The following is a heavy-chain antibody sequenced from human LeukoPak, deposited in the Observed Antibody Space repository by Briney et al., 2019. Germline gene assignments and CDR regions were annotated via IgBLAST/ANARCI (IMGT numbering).Heavy chain of an antibody. Sequence: GGSLRLSCAASGFTFSNYAMSWVRQAPGKGLEWLAYISGSGSDIYYADSVKGRFTISRDNAKNSLYLQMNSLRPEDTALYYCSTDPRLLIYWGHGTLVTVSS. CDR1: GFTFSNYA. CDR3: STDPRLLIY. V-gene: IGHV3-11*01. J-gene: IGHJ4*01. D-gene: IGHD2-8*01. CDR2: ISGSGSDI.